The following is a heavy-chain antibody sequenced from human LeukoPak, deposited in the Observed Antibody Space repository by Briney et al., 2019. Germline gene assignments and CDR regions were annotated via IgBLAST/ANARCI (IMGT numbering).Heavy chain of an antibody. Sequence: ASVKVSCKASGYTFTGYYMHWVRQAPGQGLEWMGWINPNSGGTNYAQKFQGRVTMTRDTSISTAYMELSRLRSDDTAVYYCARDFYYGSGSYIHYYYMDVWGKGTTVTVSS. J-gene: IGHJ6*03. CDR1: GYTFTGYY. D-gene: IGHD3-10*01. V-gene: IGHV1-2*02. CDR3: ARDFYYGSGSYIHYYYMDV. CDR2: INPNSGGT.